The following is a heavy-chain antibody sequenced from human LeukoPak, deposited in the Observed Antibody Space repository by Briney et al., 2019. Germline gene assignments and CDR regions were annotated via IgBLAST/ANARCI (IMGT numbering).Heavy chain of an antibody. CDR1: GGTFSSYA. CDR2: IIPIFGTA. Sequence: SVKVSCEASGGTFSSYAISWVRQAPGQGLEWMGGIIPIFGTANYAQKFQGRVTITTDESTSTAYMELSSLRSEDTAVYYCARDQKSSSGWYDAFDIWGQGTMVTVSS. V-gene: IGHV1-69*05. CDR3: ARDQKSSSGWYDAFDI. J-gene: IGHJ3*02. D-gene: IGHD6-19*01.